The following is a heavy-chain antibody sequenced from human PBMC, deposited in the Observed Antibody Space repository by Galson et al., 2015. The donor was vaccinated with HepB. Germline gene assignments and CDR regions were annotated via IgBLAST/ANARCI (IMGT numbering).Heavy chain of an antibody. J-gene: IGHJ4*02. V-gene: IGHV1-2*02. CDR1: GYTFTGYY. CDR3: AREKLPLRFSTRAFDY. Sequence: SVKVSCKASGYTFTGYYMHWVRQAPGQGLEWMGWINPNSGGTNYAQKFQGRVTMPRDTSISTAYMELSRLRSDDTAVYYCAREKLPLRFSTRAFDYWGQGTLVTVSS. CDR2: INPNSGGT. D-gene: IGHD3-3*01.